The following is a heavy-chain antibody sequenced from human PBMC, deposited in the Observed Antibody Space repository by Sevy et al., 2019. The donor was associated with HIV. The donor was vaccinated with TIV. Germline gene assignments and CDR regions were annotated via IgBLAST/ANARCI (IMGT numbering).Heavy chain of an antibody. Sequence: ASVKVSCKASGGTFSSYAISWVRQAPGQGLEWMGRIIPIFGTANYAQKFQGRVTITADESTSTAYMELSSLRSEDTAVYYCARERSGAGSGIWDYYYYMDVWGKGTTVTVSS. CDR2: IIPIFGTA. D-gene: IGHD3-10*01. J-gene: IGHJ6*03. CDR1: GGTFSSYA. V-gene: IGHV1-69*13. CDR3: ARERSGAGSGIWDYYYYMDV.